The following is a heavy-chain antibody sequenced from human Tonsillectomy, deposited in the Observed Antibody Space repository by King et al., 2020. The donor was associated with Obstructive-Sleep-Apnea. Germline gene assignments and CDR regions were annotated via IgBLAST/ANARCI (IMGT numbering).Heavy chain of an antibody. D-gene: IGHD3-22*01. CDR2: INHSGST. Sequence: HVQLQQWGAGLLKPSETLSLTCAVYGGSFINYYWSWIRQPPGKGLEWIGEINHSGSTHYNPSLKSRVAISVDTSKNQVSLKLISVPAADTAVYYCARREWLLLLNDYWGQGTLVTVSS. J-gene: IGHJ4*02. V-gene: IGHV4-34*01. CDR3: ARREWLLLLNDY. CDR1: GGSFINYY.